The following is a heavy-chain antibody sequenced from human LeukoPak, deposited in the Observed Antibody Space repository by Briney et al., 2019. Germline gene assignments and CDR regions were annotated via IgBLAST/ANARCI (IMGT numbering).Heavy chain of an antibody. CDR1: GFTLSNYD. J-gene: IGHJ5*02. D-gene: IGHD2-8*01. CDR3: ARGRTSGRFDH. V-gene: IGHV3-13*01. Sequence: GGSLRLSCEVSGFTLSNYDMHWVRQGIGKGLEWVSGIGTDGDTYYTGSVKGRFSISRENAKNLLYLQIDTLRAGDTAVYYCARGRTSGRFDHWGQGTLVTVTS. CDR2: IGTDGDT.